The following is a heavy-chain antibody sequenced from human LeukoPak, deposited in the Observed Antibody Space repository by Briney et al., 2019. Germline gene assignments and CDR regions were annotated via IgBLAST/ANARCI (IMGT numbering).Heavy chain of an antibody. J-gene: IGHJ4*02. CDR2: MHHSGST. CDR3: ARGGPDLAMATTIDY. CDR1: GGSVSSYY. D-gene: IGHD5-24*01. Sequence: PSETLSLTCTVSGGSVSSYYWSWIRQPPGKGLEWIWYMHHSGSTNYNPSLKGRVTISPDTSKNLFSLRLSSVTAADTAVYYCARGGPDLAMATTIDYWGPGTLVTVSS. V-gene: IGHV4-59*02.